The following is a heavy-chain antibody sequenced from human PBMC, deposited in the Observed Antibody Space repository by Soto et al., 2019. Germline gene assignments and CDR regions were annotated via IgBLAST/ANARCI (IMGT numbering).Heavy chain of an antibody. D-gene: IGHD3-3*01. CDR3: ARDRGGGSIFGGHYGMDV. V-gene: IGHV1-8*01. CDR1: GYTFTSYD. Sequence: PSAKVSCKASGYTFTSYDINLVRQATGQGLEWMGWMNPNSGDTGYAQEFQGRVTMTRNTSISTAYMELSSLRSEDTAVYYCARDRGGGSIFGGHYGMDVWGQGTTVTVSS. CDR2: MNPNSGDT. J-gene: IGHJ6*02.